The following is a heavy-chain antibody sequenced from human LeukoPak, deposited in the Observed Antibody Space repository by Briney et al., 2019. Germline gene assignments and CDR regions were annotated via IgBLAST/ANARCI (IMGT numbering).Heavy chain of an antibody. CDR3: ARVRGGRQLDAFDI. D-gene: IGHD3-16*01. CDR2: INPNSGGT. V-gene: IGHV1-2*02. Sequence: ASVKVSCKASGYTFTGYYMHWVRQAPGQGLEWMGWINPNSGGTNYAQKFQGRVTMTRDTSISTAYMELSRLRSDDTAVYYCARVRGGRQLDAFDIWGQGTMVTVSS. CDR1: GYTFTGYY. J-gene: IGHJ3*02.